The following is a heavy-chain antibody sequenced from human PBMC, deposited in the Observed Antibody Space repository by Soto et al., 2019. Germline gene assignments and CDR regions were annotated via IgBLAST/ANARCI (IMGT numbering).Heavy chain of an antibody. Sequence: EVLLVESGGGLVQPGRSLRLSCAGSGFTFGDYAMHLVRQAPGKGLEWVSGISWNSGSVDYADSVKGRFTISSDNAKNSQHLQMNILRVEDTDMYFCVKDRLLSIFTLLYDGVNISGQGKMVTLSS. J-gene: IGHJ3*02. D-gene: IGHD3-3*01. V-gene: IGHV3-9*01. CDR1: GFTFGDYA. CDR3: VKDRLLSIFTLLYDGVNI. CDR2: ISWNSGSV.